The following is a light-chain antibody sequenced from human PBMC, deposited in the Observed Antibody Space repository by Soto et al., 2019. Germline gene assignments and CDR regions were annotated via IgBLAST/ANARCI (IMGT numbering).Light chain of an antibody. CDR2: GAS. V-gene: IGKV3-15*01. J-gene: IGKJ1*01. CDR3: QQDNNWWT. Sequence: EIMMTQSPATLSVAPGERATLSCRASQSVSSSLAWYQQKPGQAPRLLIYGASTRATGIPARFSGSGSGTEFTRTINSLQSEDFAVYYCQQDNNWWTFGQGTKGEIK. CDR1: QSVSSS.